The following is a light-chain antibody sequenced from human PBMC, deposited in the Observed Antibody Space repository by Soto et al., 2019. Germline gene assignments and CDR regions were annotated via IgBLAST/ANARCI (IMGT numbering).Light chain of an antibody. CDR3: QQYNSYT. CDR1: QSISSW. V-gene: IGKV1-5*01. Sequence: DIQMTQSPSTLSASVGERVTITCRASQSISSWLAWYQQKPGKAPRLLIYDASSLESGVPSRFSGSGSGTEFTLTISSLQPDDFATYYCQQYNSYTFGQGSNLEIK. CDR2: DAS. J-gene: IGKJ2*01.